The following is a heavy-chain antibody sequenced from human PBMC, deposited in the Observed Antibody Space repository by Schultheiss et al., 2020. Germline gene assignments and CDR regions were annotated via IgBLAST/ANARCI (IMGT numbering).Heavy chain of an antibody. CDR1: GFTFEDYA. D-gene: IGHD3-3*01. V-gene: IGHV3-9*01. CDR3: ARGKRPRITIFGVVTPDYGMDV. J-gene: IGHJ6*02. CDR2: IKWNSENI. Sequence: GGSLRLSCAASGFTFEDYAMHWVRQAPGKGLEWVSGIKWNSENINYADSVKGRFTISRDNAKNSLYLQMNSLRAEDTAVYYCARGKRPRITIFGVVTPDYGMDVWGQGTTVTVAS.